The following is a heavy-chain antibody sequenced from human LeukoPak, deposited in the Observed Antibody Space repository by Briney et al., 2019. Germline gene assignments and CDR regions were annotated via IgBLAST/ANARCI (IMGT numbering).Heavy chain of an antibody. J-gene: IGHJ3*02. D-gene: IGHD3-22*01. Sequence: GASVKVSCKASGGTFSSYAISWVRQAPGQGLEWMGRIIPILGIANYAQKFQGRVTITADKSTSTAYMELGSLRSEDTAVYYCARGYRVAYDSSGYYDAFDIWGQGTMVTVSS. CDR1: GGTFSSYA. V-gene: IGHV1-69*04. CDR3: ARGYRVAYDSSGYYDAFDI. CDR2: IIPILGIA.